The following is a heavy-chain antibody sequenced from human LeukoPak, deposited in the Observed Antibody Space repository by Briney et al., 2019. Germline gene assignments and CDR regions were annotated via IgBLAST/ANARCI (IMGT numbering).Heavy chain of an antibody. V-gene: IGHV3-11*04. D-gene: IGHD3-3*01. J-gene: IGHJ6*03. Sequence: GGSLRLSCAASGFTFRYYYMRWIRQAPGKGLDGVSYISRSGSTIYYADSVKGRFTISRDNSQNTVSLQLNNLRIEDTALYYCAKTSLSDPSGHYYYLDVWGKGNTVTVSS. CDR1: GFTFRYYY. CDR3: AKTSLSDPSGHYYYLDV. CDR2: ISRSGSTI.